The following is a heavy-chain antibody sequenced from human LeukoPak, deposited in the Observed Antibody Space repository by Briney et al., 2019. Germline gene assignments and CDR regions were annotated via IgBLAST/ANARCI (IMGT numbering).Heavy chain of an antibody. CDR3: ARPLDYDILTGYCPFGY. CDR2: IIPIFGTA. J-gene: IGHJ4*02. CDR1: GGTFSSYA. Sequence: SVKVSCKTSGGTFSSYAISWVRQAPGQGLEWMGGIIPIFGTANYAQKFQGRVTITADESTSTAYMELSSLRSEDTAVYYCARPLDYDILTGYCPFGYWGQGTLVTVSS. D-gene: IGHD3-9*01. V-gene: IGHV1-69*13.